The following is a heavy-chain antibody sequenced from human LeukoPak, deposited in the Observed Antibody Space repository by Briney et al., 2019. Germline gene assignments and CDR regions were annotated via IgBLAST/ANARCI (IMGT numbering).Heavy chain of an antibody. CDR3: ARFLYCSGGSCYRAFDI. V-gene: IGHV4-34*01. J-gene: IGHJ3*02. Sequence: SETLSLTCAVYGGSFSGYYWSWIRQPPGKGLEWIGEINHSGSTNYNPSLKSRVTISVDTSKNQFSLKLSSVTAADTAVYYCARFLYCSGGSCYRAFDIWGQGTMVTVSS. D-gene: IGHD2-15*01. CDR1: GGSFSGYY. CDR2: INHSGST.